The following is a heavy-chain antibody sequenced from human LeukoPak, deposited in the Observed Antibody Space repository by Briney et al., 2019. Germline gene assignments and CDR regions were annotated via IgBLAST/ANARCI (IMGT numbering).Heavy chain of an antibody. D-gene: IGHD3-10*01. V-gene: IGHV1-69*13. J-gene: IGHJ4*02. CDR2: IIPIFGTA. Sequence: VASVKVSCKASGGTFSSYAISWVRQAPGQGLEWMGGIIPIFGTANYAQKFQGRVTITADESTSTAYMELSSLRSEDTAVYYCASYPYSISITMVRGANLYYFDYWGQGTLVTVSS. CDR1: GGTFSSYA. CDR3: ASYPYSISITMVRGANLYYFDY.